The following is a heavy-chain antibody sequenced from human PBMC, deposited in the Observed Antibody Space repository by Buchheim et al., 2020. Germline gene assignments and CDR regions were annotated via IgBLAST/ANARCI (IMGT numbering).Heavy chain of an antibody. Sequence: QVQLVQSGAEVKKPGASVKVSCKASGYTFTSYYMHWVRQAPGQGLEWMGIINPSGGSTSYAQKFQGRVTMTRDTSTSTVYMELSSLRSEDTAVYYCARDKIYSSAYCGGDCYCYYYYGMDVWGQGTT. CDR2: INPSGGST. CDR3: ARDKIYSSAYCGGDCYCYYYYGMDV. CDR1: GYTFTSYY. V-gene: IGHV1-46*01. D-gene: IGHD2-21*02. J-gene: IGHJ6*02.